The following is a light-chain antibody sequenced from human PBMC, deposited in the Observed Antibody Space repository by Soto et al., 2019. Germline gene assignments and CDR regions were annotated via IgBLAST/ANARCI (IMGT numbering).Light chain of an antibody. CDR2: DTS. V-gene: IGKV3-15*01. CDR3: QQYNEWPPLT. CDR1: QSVSSY. J-gene: IGKJ4*01. Sequence: EIVLTQSPATLSLSPGERATLSCRASQSVSSYLAWYQQRPGQAPRLLIYDTSTRATDIPARFSGSGSGTEFTLTISNLQSEDFAVYYCQQYNEWPPLTFGGGTKVHI.